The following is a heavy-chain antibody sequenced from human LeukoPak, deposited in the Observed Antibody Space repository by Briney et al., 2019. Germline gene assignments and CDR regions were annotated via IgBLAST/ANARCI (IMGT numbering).Heavy chain of an antibody. J-gene: IGHJ4*02. CDR3: ARPLGGYDQENYFDY. D-gene: IGHD5-12*01. CDR2: IYTSGST. CDR1: GGSISSYY. V-gene: IGHV4-4*07. Sequence: SETLSLTCTVSGGSISSYYWSWIRQPAGKGLEWIGRIYTSGSTNYNPSLKGRVTMSVDTSKNQFSLKLSSVTAADTAVYYCARPLGGYDQENYFDYWGQGTLVTVSS.